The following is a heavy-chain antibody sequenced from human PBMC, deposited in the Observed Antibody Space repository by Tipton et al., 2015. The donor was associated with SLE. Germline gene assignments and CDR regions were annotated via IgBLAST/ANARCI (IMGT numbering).Heavy chain of an antibody. D-gene: IGHD3-3*01. CDR3: ASGTLEWSHEPDY. V-gene: IGHV4-59*12. J-gene: IGHJ4*02. Sequence: TLSLTCTVSGASMNSYYWSWIRQPPGKGLEWIGYIYHLHYTGTTYYNASLKSRVTISVDKSKNQFSLKLSSVTAADTAMFYCASGTLEWSHEPDYWGQGTLVTVSS. CDR1: GASMNSYY. CDR2: IYHLHYTGTT.